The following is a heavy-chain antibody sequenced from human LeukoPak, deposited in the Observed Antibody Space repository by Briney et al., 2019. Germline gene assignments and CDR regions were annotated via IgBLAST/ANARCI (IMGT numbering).Heavy chain of an antibody. V-gene: IGHV4-59*08. D-gene: IGHD4-23*01. J-gene: IGHJ2*01. CDR2: MFYGGDT. CDR1: GASISRSS. CDR3: AGHKVHDFGGSDWYFDL. Sequence: SQTLSLTCTVSGASISRSSWSWIRQPPGKGLEWIAYMFYGGDTNHNPSLKSRVTMSVDMSKNQFSLRLTSVTAADTAVYYCAGHKVHDFGGSDWYFDLWGRGTLVTVSS.